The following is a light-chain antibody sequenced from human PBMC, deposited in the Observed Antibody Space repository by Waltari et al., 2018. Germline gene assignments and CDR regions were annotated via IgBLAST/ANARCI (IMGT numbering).Light chain of an antibody. CDR3: QSYDSSLSVV. J-gene: IGLJ2*01. Sequence: QTVLTQPHSVSVSPRHRVTISFTGICSTIGTDYDVHWYQQLPGTAPKVLIYSNTNRPSGVPDRFSGFKYGPSASLAITVLQAEDEADYYCQSYDSSLSVVFGGGTKLTVL. CDR1: CSTIGTDYD. CDR2: SNT. V-gene: IGLV1-40*01.